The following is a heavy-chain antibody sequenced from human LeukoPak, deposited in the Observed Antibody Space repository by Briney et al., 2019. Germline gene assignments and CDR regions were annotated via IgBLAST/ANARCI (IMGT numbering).Heavy chain of an antibody. V-gene: IGHV3-23*01. CDR2: ISGSGDST. D-gene: IGHD3-10*01. Sequence: GGSLRLSCAASGFTFSNYGMSWVRQAPGKGLEWVSGISGSGDSTFYADSVKGRFTISRDNSKNTRYLQMNGLRAEDTAVYYCAKTYYSSRAHFYYYYYMDVWGKGTTVTISS. J-gene: IGHJ6*03. CDR1: GFTFSNYG. CDR3: AKTYYSSRAHFYYYYYMDV.